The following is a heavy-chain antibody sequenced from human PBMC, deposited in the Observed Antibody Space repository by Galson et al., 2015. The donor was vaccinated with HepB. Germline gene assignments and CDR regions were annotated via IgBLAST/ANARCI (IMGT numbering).Heavy chain of an antibody. V-gene: IGHV3-9*01. CDR3: PKDWGRSYWGYIDY. CDR1: GFTFDDYA. Sequence: SQRLSCAASGFTFDDYAMHWVRQVPGKGLEWVSGISWNSGSIGYADSVKGRFTISRDNAKNSLYLQVNSLRAEDTALYYWPKDWGRSYWGYIDYWGQGTLVTVSS. J-gene: IGHJ4*02. D-gene: IGHD1-26*01. CDR2: ISWNSGSI.